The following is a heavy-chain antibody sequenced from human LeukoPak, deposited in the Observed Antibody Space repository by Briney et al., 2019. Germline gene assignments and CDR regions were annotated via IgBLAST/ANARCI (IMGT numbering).Heavy chain of an antibody. CDR3: ARQTRYCSGGSCYGGPIDY. V-gene: IGHV4-34*01. J-gene: IGHJ4*02. D-gene: IGHD2-15*01. CDR1: GGSFSGYY. CDR2: INHSGST. Sequence: SETLSLTCAVYGGSFSGYYWSWIRQLPGKGLEWIGEINHSGSTNYNPSLKSRVTISVDTSKNQFSLKLSSVTAADTAVYYCARQTRYCSGGSCYGGPIDYWGQGTLVTVSS.